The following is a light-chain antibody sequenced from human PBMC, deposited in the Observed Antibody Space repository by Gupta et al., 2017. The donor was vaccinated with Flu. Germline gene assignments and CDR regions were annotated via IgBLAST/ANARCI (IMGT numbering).Light chain of an antibody. V-gene: IGLV2-14*01. CDR3: SSYTTTNTLV. CDR1: SSDVGAYNF. CDR2: EVN. Sequence: QSALPQPASLSGSSGQSITITCTGTSSDVGAYNFVSWYQQNPGKAPKLMIYEVNYRPSGVSSRFSGSKSGNTASLTISGLQAEDEADYYCSSYTTTNTLVFGGGTKLTVL. J-gene: IGLJ3*02.